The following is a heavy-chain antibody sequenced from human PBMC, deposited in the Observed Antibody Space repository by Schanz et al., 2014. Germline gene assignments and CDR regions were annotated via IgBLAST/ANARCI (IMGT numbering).Heavy chain of an antibody. Sequence: QVQLQESGPGLVKPSETLSLTCAVSGASVSSFYWSWIRRPAGKGLEWIGHVYATGRTEYNPSLKSRVTLSVDTSQKQIALKLTSGTAADTAVYYCARTLVNGSRKWFVPWGPGTQVTVSS. CDR2: VYATGRT. CDR3: ARTLVNGSRKWFVP. J-gene: IGHJ5*02. D-gene: IGHD3-10*01. CDR1: GASVSSFY. V-gene: IGHV4-4*07.